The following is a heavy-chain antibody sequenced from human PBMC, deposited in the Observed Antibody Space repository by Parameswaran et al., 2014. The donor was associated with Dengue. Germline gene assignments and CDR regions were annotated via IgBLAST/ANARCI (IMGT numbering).Heavy chain of an antibody. Sequence: VRQMPGKGLEWVSYISSSSSYTNYADSVKGRFTISRDNAKNSLYLQMNSLRAEDTAVYYCARKLGTTGSGYSPYFDYWGQGTLVTVSS. V-gene: IGHV3-11*03. D-gene: IGHD3-22*01. CDR3: ARKLGTTGSGYSPYFDY. J-gene: IGHJ4*02. CDR2: ISSSSSYT.